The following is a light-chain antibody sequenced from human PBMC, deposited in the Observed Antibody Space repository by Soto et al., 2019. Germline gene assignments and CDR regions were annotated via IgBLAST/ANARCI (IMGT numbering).Light chain of an antibody. CDR2: VSS. J-gene: IGLJ3*02. CDR1: SSNIGAGYD. V-gene: IGLV1-40*01. Sequence: QSVLTQPPSVSGAPGQRVTISCTGTSSNIGAGYDVHWYQQLPGTAPKLLIYVSSNRPSGVPDRFSGSKSGTSASLAITGLEAEDEAAYYCQSYASSLNRWVFGAGTELTDL. CDR3: QSYASSLNRWV.